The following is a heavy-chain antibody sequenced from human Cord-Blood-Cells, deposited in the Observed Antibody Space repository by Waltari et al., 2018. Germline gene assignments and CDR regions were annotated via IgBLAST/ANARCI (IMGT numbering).Heavy chain of an antibody. CDR1: GGSISSGDYY. Sequence: QVQLQESGPGLVKPSQTLSLTCPVSGGSISSGDYYWSWILQPPGKGLEWFGYISYCGITYYNPYLQSRVTIAVDTSKNQFSLKLSSVTDADTAVYYCARVGQVDCWSGYFDYWGQGTLVTVSS. CDR2: ISYCGIT. CDR3: ARVGQVDCWSGYFDY. J-gene: IGHJ4*02. D-gene: IGHD3-3*01. V-gene: IGHV4-30-4*01.